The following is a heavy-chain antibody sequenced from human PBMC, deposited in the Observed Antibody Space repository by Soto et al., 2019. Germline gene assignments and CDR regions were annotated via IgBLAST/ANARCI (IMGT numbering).Heavy chain of an antibody. CDR2: ISLYNYNT. J-gene: IGHJ4*02. V-gene: IGHV1-18*01. Sequence: QVQLVQSGLEVKKPGASVKVSCKASGYSFSDYALTWVRQAPGQGLEWMGWISLYNYNTNDAQNFQGRVTMTTDTPTNTAYRERRSLRSDDRAVYYWARTARRGVAAAGGIAHGGQGPPVTVSS. D-gene: IGHD6-13*01. CDR1: GYSFSDYA. CDR3: ARTARRGVAAAGGIAH.